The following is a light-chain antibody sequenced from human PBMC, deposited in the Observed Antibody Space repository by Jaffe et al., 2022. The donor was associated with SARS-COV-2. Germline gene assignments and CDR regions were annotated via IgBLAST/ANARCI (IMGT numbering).Light chain of an antibody. CDR2: AAS. Sequence: DIQLTQSPSFLSASVGDRVTITCRASQGISSYLAWYQQKPGKAPKLLIYAASTLQSGVPSRFSGSGSGTEFTLTISSLQPEDFATYYCQQLEVVFTFGPGTKVDIK. J-gene: IGKJ3*01. CDR1: QGISSY. V-gene: IGKV1-9*01. CDR3: QQLEVVFT.